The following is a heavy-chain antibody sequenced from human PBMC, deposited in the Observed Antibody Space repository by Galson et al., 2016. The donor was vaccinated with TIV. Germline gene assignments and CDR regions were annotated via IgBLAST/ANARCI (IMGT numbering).Heavy chain of an antibody. J-gene: IGHJ4*02. D-gene: IGHD3-10*01. V-gene: IGHV1-69*06. CDR2: INPIFGTA. CDR1: GGPFSNFV. CDR3: ARGRGYYFGSGSSYFDY. Sequence: SGGPFSNFVISWVRQAPGQGLEWMGSINPIFGTANYAQTFQGRVTITADTSTSTIYMELSSLRSEDTAVYYCARGRGYYFGSGSSYFDYWGQGSLVVVSS.